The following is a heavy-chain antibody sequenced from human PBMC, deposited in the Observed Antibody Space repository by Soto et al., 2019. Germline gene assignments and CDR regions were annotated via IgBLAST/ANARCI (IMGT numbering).Heavy chain of an antibody. Sequence: GXSVEVSFRASCYTFTSYGISWVRQAPGQGLEWMGWISAYNGNTNYAQKLQGRVTMTTDTSTSTAYMELRSLRSDDTAVYYCARAPHDYYDSSGYSQGLDYWGQGTLVTVSS. CDR3: ARAPHDYYDSSGYSQGLDY. CDR1: CYTFTSYG. CDR2: ISAYNGNT. V-gene: IGHV1-18*04. D-gene: IGHD3-22*01. J-gene: IGHJ4*02.